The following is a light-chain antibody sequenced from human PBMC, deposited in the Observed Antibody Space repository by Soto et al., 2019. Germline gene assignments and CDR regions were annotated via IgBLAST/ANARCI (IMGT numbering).Light chain of an antibody. Sequence: DIQMTESPSSLSASVGDRVTITCRASQSISSYLNWYQQKPGKAPKIMSYAASSLQSGVPSRFSGSGSGTDFTLTISSLKPEDFETYYCQQSYSTPHTFGQGTKVDIK. CDR3: QQSYSTPHT. CDR2: AAS. CDR1: QSISSY. J-gene: IGKJ1*01. V-gene: IGKV1-39*01.